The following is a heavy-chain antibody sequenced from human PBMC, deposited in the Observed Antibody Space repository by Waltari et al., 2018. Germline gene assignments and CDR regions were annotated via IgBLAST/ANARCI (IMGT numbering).Heavy chain of an antibody. J-gene: IGHJ4*02. CDR3: ASTVYYDSSGWTYYFDY. Sequence: QLQLQESGPGLVKPSETLSLTCTVSGGSISSSSYYWGWIRQPPGKGLEWIGSISYSGGTYYNPSLKSRVTISVDTSKNQFSLKLSSLTAADTAVYYCASTVYYDSSGWTYYFDYWGQGTLVTVSS. D-gene: IGHD3-22*01. CDR2: ISYSGGT. CDR1: GGSISSSSYY. V-gene: IGHV4-39*01.